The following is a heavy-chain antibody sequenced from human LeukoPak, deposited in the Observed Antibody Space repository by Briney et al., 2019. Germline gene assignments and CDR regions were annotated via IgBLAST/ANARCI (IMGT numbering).Heavy chain of an antibody. CDR1: GYSLTELS. J-gene: IGHJ5*02. Sequence: ASVTVSFTVSGYSLTELSMHWVRQAPGKGLEWMGGFDPEDGETIYEQKFQGRVTMTEDTSTDTAYMELRSLRSEDTAVYYCATIWSDGDGSKWFDPWGQGTLVTVSS. CDR2: FDPEDGET. D-gene: IGHD4-17*01. V-gene: IGHV1-24*01. CDR3: ATIWSDGDGSKWFDP.